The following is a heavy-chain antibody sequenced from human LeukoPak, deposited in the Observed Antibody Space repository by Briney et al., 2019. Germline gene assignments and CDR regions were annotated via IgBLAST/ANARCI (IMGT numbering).Heavy chain of an antibody. CDR3: ARRRQQLEVFDY. V-gene: IGHV4-39*01. J-gene: IGHJ4*02. CDR1: GGSISSGGYY. CDR2: IYYSGST. Sequence: PSQTLSLTCTVSGGSISSGGYYWGWIRQPPGKGLEWIGSIYYSGSTYYNPSLKSRVTISVDTSKNQFSLKLSSVTAADTAVYYCARRRQQLEVFDYWGQGTLVTVSS. D-gene: IGHD6-13*01.